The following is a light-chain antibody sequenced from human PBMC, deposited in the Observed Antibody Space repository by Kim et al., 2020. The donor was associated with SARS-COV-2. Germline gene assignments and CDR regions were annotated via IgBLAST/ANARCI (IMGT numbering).Light chain of an antibody. CDR1: QSVLYSSNNKSY. J-gene: IGKJ2*01. CDR3: QQYYITQYT. V-gene: IGKV4-1*01. CDR2: WAS. Sequence: RATINCKSSQSVLYSSNNKSYLAWYQQKPGQPPKLLIYWASTRESGVPDRFSGSGSGTDFTLTISSLQAEDVAVYYCQQYYITQYTFGQGTKLEI.